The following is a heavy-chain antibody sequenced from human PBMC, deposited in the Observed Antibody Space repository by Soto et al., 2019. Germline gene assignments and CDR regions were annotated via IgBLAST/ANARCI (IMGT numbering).Heavy chain of an antibody. CDR1: GFTFSNYE. Sequence: EVQLVESGGGLVQPGGSLRLSCAASGFTFSNYEMNLVRQAPGKGLEWFAYITSGGSPIYYADSVKGRFTISRDNVRNSLFLQMNSLRAEDKAVYYCARLHCTSTNCSDTYYYGMDVWGPGTTVTVSS. CDR2: ITSGGSPI. CDR3: ARLHCTSTNCSDTYYYGMDV. D-gene: IGHD2-2*01. J-gene: IGHJ6*02. V-gene: IGHV3-48*03.